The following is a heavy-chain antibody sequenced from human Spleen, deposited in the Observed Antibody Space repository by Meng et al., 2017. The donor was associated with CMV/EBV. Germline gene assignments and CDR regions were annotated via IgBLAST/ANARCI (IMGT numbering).Heavy chain of an antibody. Sequence: GESLKISCAASGFIFDDYGMSWVRQAPGKGLEWVSGINWNGGSTGYAGSVKGRFTISRDNSNNALHLQMNSLTAEDTAVYYCARDVAQGGPNWFDPWGQGTLVTVSS. D-gene: IGHD2-15*01. V-gene: IGHV3-20*04. CDR3: ARDVAQGGPNWFDP. CDR1: GFIFDDYG. J-gene: IGHJ5*02. CDR2: INWNGGST.